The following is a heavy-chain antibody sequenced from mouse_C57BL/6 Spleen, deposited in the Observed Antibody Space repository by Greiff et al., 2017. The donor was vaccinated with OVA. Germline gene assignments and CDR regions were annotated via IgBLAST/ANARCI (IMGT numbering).Heavy chain of an antibody. CDR1: GYTFTSYW. V-gene: IGHV1-64*01. Sequence: QVQLQQPGAELVKPGASVKLSCKASGYTFTSYWMHWVKQRPGQGLEWIGMIHPNSGSTNYNEKFKSKATLTVDKSSSTAYMQLSSLTSEDSAVYYCAKGTVVAKGSYFDYWGQGTTLTVSS. CDR2: IHPNSGST. CDR3: AKGTVVAKGSYFDY. D-gene: IGHD1-1*01. J-gene: IGHJ2*01.